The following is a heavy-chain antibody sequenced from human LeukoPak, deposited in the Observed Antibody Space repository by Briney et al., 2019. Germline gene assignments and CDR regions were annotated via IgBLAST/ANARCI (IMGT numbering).Heavy chain of an antibody. CDR3: ARLNTASYGDY. Sequence: SETLSLTCTVSGGSISGYYWTWIRQPSGQRLEWLGYIYYSGTTSYNPSLKSRLTMSVDTSRNQFSMKLSSVTAADTAVYYCARLNTASYGDYWGQGTLVTVSS. J-gene: IGHJ4*02. CDR2: IYYSGTT. D-gene: IGHD2-21*02. CDR1: GGSISGYY. V-gene: IGHV4-59*08.